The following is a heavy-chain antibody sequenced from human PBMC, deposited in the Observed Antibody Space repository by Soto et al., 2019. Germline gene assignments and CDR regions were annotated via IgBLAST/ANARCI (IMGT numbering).Heavy chain of an antibody. CDR2: IVPIFRTA. CDR3: ARETSAPGTFREDASDI. D-gene: IGHD6-13*01. Sequence: QVQLVQSGAEVKKPGSSVKVACKVSGDTFSNYVINWVRQAPGQGLEWMGAIVPIFRTANYAQKFQGRVTITEDEFTITAYLELSVLSSDDTATYYCARETSAPGTFREDASDIWGQGTLVTVSS. J-gene: IGHJ3*02. V-gene: IGHV1-69*12. CDR1: GDTFSNYV.